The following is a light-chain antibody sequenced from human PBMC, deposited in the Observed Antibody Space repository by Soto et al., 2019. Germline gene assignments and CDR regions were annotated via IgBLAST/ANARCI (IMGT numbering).Light chain of an antibody. CDR2: GAS. J-gene: IGKJ3*01. CDR3: QQYGSSPPFT. V-gene: IGKV3-20*01. Sequence: IVLTQSPGTLSLTPGERATLSCRASQSVSSSYLAWYQQKPGQAPRLLIYGASSRATGIPDRFSGSGSGTDFTLTICRLEPEDSAVYYCQQYGSSPPFTFGPGTRVDIK. CDR1: QSVSSSY.